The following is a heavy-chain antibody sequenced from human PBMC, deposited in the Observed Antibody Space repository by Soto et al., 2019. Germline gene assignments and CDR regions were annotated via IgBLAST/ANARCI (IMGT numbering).Heavy chain of an antibody. J-gene: IGHJ5*02. D-gene: IGHD6-19*01. CDR1: GYIFTSYG. Sequence: ASVKVSCKASGYIFTSYGLGWVRQAPGQGLEWMGLISAYSGDSKYSQKFQGRVTMTTDTSTYKVYMELASLRSDDTAIFYCATVAVPGTSPPPHGFDHWGQGTLVTVSS. V-gene: IGHV1-18*01. CDR3: ATVAVPGTSPPPHGFDH. CDR2: ISAYSGDS.